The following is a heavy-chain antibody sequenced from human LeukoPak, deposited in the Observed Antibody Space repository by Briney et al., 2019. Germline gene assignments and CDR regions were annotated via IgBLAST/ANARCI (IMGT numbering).Heavy chain of an antibody. J-gene: IGHJ6*03. Sequence: PGGSLRLSCAASGFTFSSYSMNWVRQAPGKGLEWVSYISSSSSTIYYADSVKGRFTISRDNAKNSLYLQMNSLRADDTAVYYCAKRRGLELTYYYHMDVWGKGTTVTVSS. D-gene: IGHD1-7*01. CDR3: AKRRGLELTYYYHMDV. V-gene: IGHV3-48*01. CDR2: ISSSSSTI. CDR1: GFTFSSYS.